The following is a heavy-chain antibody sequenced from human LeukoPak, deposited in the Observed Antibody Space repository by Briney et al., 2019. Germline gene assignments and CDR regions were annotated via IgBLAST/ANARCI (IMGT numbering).Heavy chain of an antibody. CDR2: VNPNSGGT. D-gene: IGHD3-3*01. CDR1: GYTFTGYY. Sequence: ASVKVSCKASGYTFTGYYMHWVRQAPGQGLEWMGWVNPNSGGTNYAQKFQGRVTMTRDTSISTAYMELSRLRSDDTAVYYCARAHRLWSGYYLHWGQGTLVTVSS. J-gene: IGHJ4*02. CDR3: ARAHRLWSGYYLH. V-gene: IGHV1-2*02.